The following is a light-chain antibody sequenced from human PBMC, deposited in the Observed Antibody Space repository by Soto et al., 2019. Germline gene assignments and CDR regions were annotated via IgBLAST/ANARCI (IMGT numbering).Light chain of an antibody. CDR2: ETS. CDR3: QQYNNWPRT. J-gene: IGKJ1*01. V-gene: IGKV3D-15*01. Sequence: ESVLTQSPATLSLSPGERATLSCRASQDVRFSLAWYQQRRGQAPRLLIYETSSRATGIPGRFTGGGSGTEFTLTISSLQSEDFAVYYCQQYNNWPRTFGQGTKVDIK. CDR1: QDVRFS.